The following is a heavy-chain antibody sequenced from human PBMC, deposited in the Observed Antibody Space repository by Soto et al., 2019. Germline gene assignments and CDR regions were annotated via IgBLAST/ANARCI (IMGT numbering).Heavy chain of an antibody. CDR2: FDPEDGET. J-gene: IGHJ4*02. D-gene: IGHD2-2*01. CDR3: ATGHCSSTSCYLSGIDY. V-gene: IGHV1-24*01. Sequence: ASVKVSCKVSGYTLTELSMHWVRQAPGKGLEWMGGFDPEDGETIYAQKFQGRVTMTEDTSTDTAYMELSSLRSEDTAVYYCATGHCSSTSCYLSGIDYWGQGTLVTVSS. CDR1: GYTLTELS.